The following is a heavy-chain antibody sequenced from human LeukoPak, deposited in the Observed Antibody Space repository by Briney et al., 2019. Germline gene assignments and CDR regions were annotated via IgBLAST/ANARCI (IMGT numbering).Heavy chain of an antibody. D-gene: IGHD5-18*01. J-gene: IGHJ4*02. CDR1: GFTFSTYA. Sequence: GGSLRLSCAASGFTFSTYAMSWVRQAPGKGLEWVSTISGSGGSTYYADSVQGRFTISRDNSKNTLYLQMNSLRVEDTAVYYCAKGCDIPKVINDYWGQGTLVTVSS. CDR2: ISGSGGST. CDR3: AKGCDIPKVINDY. V-gene: IGHV3-23*01.